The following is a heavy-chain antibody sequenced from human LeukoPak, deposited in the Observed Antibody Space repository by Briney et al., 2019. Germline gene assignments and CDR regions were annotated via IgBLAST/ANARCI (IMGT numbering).Heavy chain of an antibody. V-gene: IGHV4-59*08. J-gene: IGHJ4*02. D-gene: IGHD6-19*01. CDR3: VRRDNTGWNYFDH. CDR2: IYYSEGT. CDR1: GGSINSHY. Sequence: SETLSLTCTVSGGSINSHYWSWIRQPPGKGLQWIGDIYYSEGTNYNPSLRSRVTISVDTSKNQLSLKLTSVLAADTAMYYCVRRDNTGWNYFDHWGQGILVTVSS.